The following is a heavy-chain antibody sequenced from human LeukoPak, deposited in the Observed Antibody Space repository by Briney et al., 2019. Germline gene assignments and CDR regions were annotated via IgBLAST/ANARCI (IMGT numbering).Heavy chain of an antibody. J-gene: IGHJ4*02. CDR3: ARAGGSWAPDY. CDR1: GYTFTNHG. V-gene: IGHV1-18*01. CDR2: ISAYNGDT. Sequence: GASVKVSCKASGYTFTNHGISWVRQAPGQGLEWMGWISAYNGDTMYAQNLQGRVTMTTDTSTTTAYMELRSLTSDDTAVYYCARAGGSWAPDYWGQGTLVTVSS. D-gene: IGHD2-15*01.